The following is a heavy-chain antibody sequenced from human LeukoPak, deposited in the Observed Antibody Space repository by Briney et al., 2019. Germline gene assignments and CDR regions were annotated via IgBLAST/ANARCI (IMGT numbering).Heavy chain of an antibody. CDR2: IYYSANT. J-gene: IGHJ4*02. D-gene: IGHD3-10*01. Sequence: SETLSLICTVSGDSISSPLYYWGWIRQPPGKGLVWIGSIYYSANTYYNPSLKSRVTMSLDTSKNQFSLKLSSVTAADTAVYYCARSHTRGPEVALMDYWGQGTLVTVSS. CDR1: GDSISSPLYY. CDR3: ARSHTRGPEVALMDY. V-gene: IGHV4-39*01.